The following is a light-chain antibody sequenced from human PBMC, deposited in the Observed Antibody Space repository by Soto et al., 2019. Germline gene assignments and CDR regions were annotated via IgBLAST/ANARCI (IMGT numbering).Light chain of an antibody. CDR1: SSNIGAGYD. J-gene: IGLJ1*01. CDR2: GNS. V-gene: IGLV1-40*01. CDR3: QSYDNSLSGYV. Sequence: QSVLTQPPSVSGAPGQRVTISCNGSSSNIGAGYDVHWYQQLPGTAPKPLIYGNSNRPSGVPDRFSGSKSGTSATLVITGLQAEDEADYFCQSYDNSLSGYVFGTGTKLTVL.